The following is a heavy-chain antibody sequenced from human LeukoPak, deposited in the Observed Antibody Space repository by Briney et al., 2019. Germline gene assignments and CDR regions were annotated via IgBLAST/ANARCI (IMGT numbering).Heavy chain of an antibody. D-gene: IGHD2-2*01. J-gene: IGHJ4*02. CDR2: INPNSGGT. CDR3: APLYCSSTSCSIGKGDY. V-gene: IGHV1-2*02. CDR1: GYTFTGYY. Sequence: ASVKVSCKASGYTFTGYYIHWVRQAPGQGLEWMGWINPNSGGTNYAQKFQGRVTMTRDTSISTAYMELSSLRSDDTAVYYCAPLYCSSTSCSIGKGDYWGQGTLVTVSS.